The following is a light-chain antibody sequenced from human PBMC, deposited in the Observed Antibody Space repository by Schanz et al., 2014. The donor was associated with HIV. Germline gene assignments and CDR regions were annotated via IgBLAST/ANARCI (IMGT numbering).Light chain of an antibody. Sequence: DIQMTQSPSPLSASVGDRVTITCRASQTIYSWLAWYQQKPGRAPNLLIYQASTLETGVPSRFSGSGSGTEFTLTISSLQPDDFATYYCQQSNTFPYTFGQGTKLEIK. CDR2: QAS. CDR3: QQSNTFPYT. J-gene: IGKJ2*01. CDR1: QTIYSW. V-gene: IGKV1-5*03.